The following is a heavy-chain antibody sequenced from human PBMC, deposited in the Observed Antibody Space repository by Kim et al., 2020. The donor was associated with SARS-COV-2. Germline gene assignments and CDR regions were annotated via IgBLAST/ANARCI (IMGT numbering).Heavy chain of an antibody. CDR3: ARERYGARYYYMDV. J-gene: IGHJ6*03. D-gene: IGHD4-17*01. V-gene: IGHV3-33*01. Sequence: TDSVKDRLTISRDNSKNTLYLQMNSLRDEDTAVYYCARERYGARYYYMDVWGKGTTVTVSS.